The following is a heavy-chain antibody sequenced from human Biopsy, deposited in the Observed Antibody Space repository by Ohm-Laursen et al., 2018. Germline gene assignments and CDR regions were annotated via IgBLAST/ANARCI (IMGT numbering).Heavy chain of an antibody. V-gene: IGHV4-59*01. CDR2: IYYTGCT. CDR3: ARDSRGGHLNTALITGKNLDT. CDR1: TDSISNFY. D-gene: IGHD5-18*01. J-gene: IGHJ5*02. Sequence: TLSLTSTVSTDSISNFYWTRIGQSPGKGLESIGYIYYTGCTNYNPTVKSPVTISIDKSKNQFSLKLNSVTAAVTAVYFCARDSRGGHLNTALITGKNLDTWGQETLVTVSS.